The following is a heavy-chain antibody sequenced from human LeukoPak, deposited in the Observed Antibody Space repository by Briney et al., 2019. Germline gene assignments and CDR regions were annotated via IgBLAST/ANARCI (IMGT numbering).Heavy chain of an antibody. J-gene: IGHJ6*04. D-gene: IGHD4-17*01. Sequence: PAEPLSLPCTVSGDSISSGDYYWSRGRRPPGKGLDRHKYIYYSGSTYYNPSLKSRVTISVDTSKNQSSLKLSSVTAADTAVYYCARASDYGTDGMDVWGKGTTVTVSS. CDR3: ARASDYGTDGMDV. V-gene: IGHV4-30-4*01. CDR1: GDSISSGDYY. CDR2: IYYSGST.